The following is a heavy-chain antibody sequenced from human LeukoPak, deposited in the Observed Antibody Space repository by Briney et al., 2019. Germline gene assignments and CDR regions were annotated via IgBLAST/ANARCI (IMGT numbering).Heavy chain of an antibody. Sequence: GGSLRLSCAASGFTFDDYAMHWVRQAPGKGLEWVSGISWNSGSIGYADSVKGRFTISRDNAKNSLYLQMNSLRAEDTALYYCAKDYYSGSDYDAFDIWGQGTMVTVSS. CDR1: GFTFDDYA. CDR3: AKDYYSGSDYDAFDI. V-gene: IGHV3-9*01. J-gene: IGHJ3*02. D-gene: IGHD3-10*01. CDR2: ISWNSGSI.